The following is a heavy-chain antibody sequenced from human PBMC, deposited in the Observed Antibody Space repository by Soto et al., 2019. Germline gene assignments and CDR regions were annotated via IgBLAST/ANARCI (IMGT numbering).Heavy chain of an antibody. CDR2: IYYSGST. D-gene: IGHD4-17*01. Sequence: SETLSLTCTVSGGSISSYYWSWIRQPPGKGLEWIGYIYYSGSTNYNPSLKSRVTISVDTSKNQFSLKLSSVTAADTAVYYCARLTTVTSLSAVDIWGQGTMVTVSS. V-gene: IGHV4-59*01. CDR3: ARLTTVTSLSAVDI. J-gene: IGHJ3*02. CDR1: GGSISSYY.